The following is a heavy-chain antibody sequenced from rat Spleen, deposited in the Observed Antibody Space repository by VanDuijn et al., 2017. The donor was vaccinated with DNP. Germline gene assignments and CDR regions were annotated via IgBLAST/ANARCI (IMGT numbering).Heavy chain of an antibody. CDR3: ARRDYPVPAY. CDR1: GFTFSNYD. CDR2: ISTSGSKT. Sequence: EVQLVESGGGLVQPGRSLKLSCAASGFTFSNYDMAWVRQAPTKCLEWVASISTSGSKTYYPDSGKGRFTISRDDAKSSLYLQMNSLKSEDTATYYCARRDYPVPAYWGQGTLVTVSS. J-gene: IGHJ3*01. D-gene: IGHD1-4*01. V-gene: IGHV5-25*01.